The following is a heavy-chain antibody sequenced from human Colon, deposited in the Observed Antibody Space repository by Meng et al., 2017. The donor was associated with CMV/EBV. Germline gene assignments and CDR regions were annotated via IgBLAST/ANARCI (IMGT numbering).Heavy chain of an antibody. CDR2: SSSRSTYI. CDR1: GFTFTDYS. J-gene: IGHJ4*02. CDR3: ARAPGNYLSPYYFDF. Sequence: GGSLRLSCAVSGFTFTDYSLNWVRQAPGKGLEWVSSSSSRSTYISYGDSVKGRFTVSRDDAKNSMYLQMDSLRAEDTAVYYCARAPGNYLSPYYFDFWGQGTLVTVSS. V-gene: IGHV3-21*01. D-gene: IGHD1-14*01.